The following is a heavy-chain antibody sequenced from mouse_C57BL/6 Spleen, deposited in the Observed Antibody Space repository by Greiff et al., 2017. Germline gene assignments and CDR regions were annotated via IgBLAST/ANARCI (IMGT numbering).Heavy chain of an antibody. CDR3: ARLSNIWYVDV. CDR2: ISSGGSYT. V-gene: IGHV5-6*01. D-gene: IGHD2-5*01. CDR1: GFTFSSYG. Sequence: VQLKESGGDLVKPGGSLKLSCAASGFTFSSYGMSWVRQTPDKRLEWVATISSGGSYTYYPDSVKGRFTISRDNAKNTLYLKMRSLKSEDTAMYYCARLSNIWYVDVWGTGTTVTVSS. J-gene: IGHJ1*03.